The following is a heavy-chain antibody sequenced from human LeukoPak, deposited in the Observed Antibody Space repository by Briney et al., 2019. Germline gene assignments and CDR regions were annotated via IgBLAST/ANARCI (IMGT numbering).Heavy chain of an antibody. CDR1: GFTFSSYS. CDR3: ARDQGLLVVAGRFGY. D-gene: IGHD6-19*01. Sequence: GGSLRLSCAASGFTFSSYSMNWVRQAPGKGLEWVSSISSSNSYIYNADSVKGRFTISRDNAKNSLYLQMNSLRTEDTAVYYCARDQGLLVVAGRFGYWGQGTLVTVSS. J-gene: IGHJ4*02. V-gene: IGHV3-21*01. CDR2: ISSSNSYI.